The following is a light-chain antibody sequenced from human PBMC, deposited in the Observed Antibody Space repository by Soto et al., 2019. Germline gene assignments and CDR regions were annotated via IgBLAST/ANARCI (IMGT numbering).Light chain of an antibody. CDR2: DVS. J-gene: IGLJ2*01. Sequence: QSALTQPASVSGSPGQSTTISCTGTSSDVGGYNYVSWYQQHSGKAPKLMIYDVSYRPSGVSNRFSGSKSGNTASLTISGLQAEDEADYYCSSYTSSSTVIFGGGTKLTVL. CDR3: SSYTSSSTVI. V-gene: IGLV2-14*03. CDR1: SSDVGGYNY.